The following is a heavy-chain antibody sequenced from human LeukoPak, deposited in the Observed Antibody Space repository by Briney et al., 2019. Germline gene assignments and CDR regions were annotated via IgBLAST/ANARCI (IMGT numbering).Heavy chain of an antibody. V-gene: IGHV1-69*13. J-gene: IGHJ3*02. CDR1: GCTFSSYA. D-gene: IGHD6-13*01. CDR2: IIPIFGTA. CDR3: ARKFWSYSSSCGAFDI. Sequence: SSVKVSCKASGCTFSSYAISWVRQAPGQGLEWMGGIIPIFGTANYAQKFQGRVTITADESTSTAYMELSSLRSEDTAVYYCARKFWSYSSSCGAFDIRGQGTMVTVSS.